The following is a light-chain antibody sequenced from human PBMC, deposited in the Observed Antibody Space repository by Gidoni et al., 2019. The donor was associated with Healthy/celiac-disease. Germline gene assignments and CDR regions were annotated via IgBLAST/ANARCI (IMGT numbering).Light chain of an antibody. Sequence: DIQMTQSPSSLSASVGDRVTITCQASQDISNYLNWYQQKPGKAPKLLIYDASNLKTGVPSRFSGSGSGTDFTFAISSLQPEDSATYYCQQYDNLLTWTFGQGTKVEI. V-gene: IGKV1-33*01. CDR1: QDISNY. J-gene: IGKJ1*01. CDR2: DAS. CDR3: QQYDNLLTWT.